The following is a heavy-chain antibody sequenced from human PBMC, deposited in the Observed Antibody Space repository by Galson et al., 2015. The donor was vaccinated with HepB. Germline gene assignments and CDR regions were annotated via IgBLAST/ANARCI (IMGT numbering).Heavy chain of an antibody. CDR1: GYTFTSYG. CDR3: ARVHCSSTSCYLYGYYYYYGMDV. J-gene: IGHJ6*02. Sequence: QSGAEVKKPGASVKVSCGASGYTFTSYGISWVRQAPGQGLEWMGWVSAYNGNTNYAQKLQGRVTMTTDTSTSTAYMELRSLRSDDTAVYYCARVHCSSTSCYLYGYYYYYGMDVWGQGTTVTVSS. D-gene: IGHD2-2*01. CDR2: VSAYNGNT. V-gene: IGHV1-18*01.